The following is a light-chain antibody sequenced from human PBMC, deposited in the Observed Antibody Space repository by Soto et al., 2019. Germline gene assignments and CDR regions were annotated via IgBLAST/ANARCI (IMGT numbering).Light chain of an antibody. Sequence: QLVLTQSPSASASLGASVKLTCTLSSGHSSYAIAWHQQQPEKSPRYLMKLNSDGSHSKGDGIPDRFSGSSSGAERYLTISSLQSEDEADYYCQTWGTGIQGVFGGGTKLTVL. CDR1: SGHSSYA. V-gene: IGLV4-69*01. J-gene: IGLJ3*02. CDR2: LNSDGSH. CDR3: QTWGTGIQGV.